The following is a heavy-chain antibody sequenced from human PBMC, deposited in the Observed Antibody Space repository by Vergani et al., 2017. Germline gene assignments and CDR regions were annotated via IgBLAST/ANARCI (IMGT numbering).Heavy chain of an antibody. CDR1: GGSISSGSYY. CDR2: IYTSGST. CDR3: ARDSTGYCSSTSCYSYYYYYMDV. J-gene: IGHJ6*03. Sequence: QEQLQESGPGLVKPSQTLSLTCTVSGGSISSGSYYWSWIRQPAGKGLEWIGRIYTSGSTTYNPSLKSRVTMSVDTSKNQFSLKLSSVTAADTAVYYCARDSTGYCSSTSCYSYYYYYMDVWGKGTTVTVSS. D-gene: IGHD2-2*02. V-gene: IGHV4-61*02.